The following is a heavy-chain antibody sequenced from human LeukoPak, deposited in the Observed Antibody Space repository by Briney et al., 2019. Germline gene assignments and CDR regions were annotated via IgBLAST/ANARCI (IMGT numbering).Heavy chain of an antibody. Sequence: SETLSLTCTVSGGSISSSSYYWGWIRQPPGKGLEWIGSIYYSGSTYYNPSLKSRVTISVDTSKNQFSLKLSSVTAADTAVYYCARHLEYDFWSGYYTGWFGPWGQGTLVTVSS. D-gene: IGHD3-3*01. V-gene: IGHV4-39*01. J-gene: IGHJ5*02. CDR2: IYYSGST. CDR1: GGSISSSSYY. CDR3: ARHLEYDFWSGYYTGWFGP.